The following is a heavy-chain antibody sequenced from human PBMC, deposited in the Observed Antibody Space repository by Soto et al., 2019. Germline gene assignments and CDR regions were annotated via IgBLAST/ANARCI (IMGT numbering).Heavy chain of an antibody. D-gene: IGHD2-2*02. CDR2: IYYSGST. CDR3: ARRSLNCSSTSCYSYYYYYMDV. CDR1: GGSISSSSYY. J-gene: IGHJ6*03. V-gene: IGHV4-39*01. Sequence: SETLSLTCTVSGGSISSSSYYWGWIRQPPGKGLEWIGSIYYSGSTYYNPSLKSRVTISVDTSKNQFSLKLSSVTAADTAVYYCARRSLNCSSTSCYSYYYYYMDVWGKGTKVTVSS.